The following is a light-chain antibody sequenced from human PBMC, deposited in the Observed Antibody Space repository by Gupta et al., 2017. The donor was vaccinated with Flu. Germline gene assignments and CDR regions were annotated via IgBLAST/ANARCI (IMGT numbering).Light chain of an antibody. Sequence: CSGDEVGDKIVSWYQQRSGQTPDLVIYQDDKRPAGIPERVSGSNSGNTATLTVSGAQAMDEADYYCQAWDSNTGVFGGGTKLTVL. V-gene: IGLV3-1*01. J-gene: IGLJ3*02. CDR3: QAWDSNTGV. CDR2: QDD. CDR1: EVGDKI.